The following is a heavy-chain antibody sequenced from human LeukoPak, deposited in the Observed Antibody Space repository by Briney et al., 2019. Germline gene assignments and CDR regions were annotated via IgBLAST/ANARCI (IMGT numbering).Heavy chain of an antibody. J-gene: IGHJ5*02. V-gene: IGHV5-51*01. CDR3: ARIIGTAALDSFDP. CDR2: IYPGDSDT. Sequence: GESLKISCKASGYSFTNYWIGWVRQMPGKGLEWMGKIYPGDSDTRYTPAFRGQVTISADKSISTAYPQWSSLKASDTAMYYCARIIGTAALDSFDPWGQGTLVIVSS. CDR1: GYSFTNYW. D-gene: IGHD1-14*01.